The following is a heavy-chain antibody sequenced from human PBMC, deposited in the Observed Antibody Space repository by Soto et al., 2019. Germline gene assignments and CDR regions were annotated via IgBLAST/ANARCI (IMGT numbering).Heavy chain of an antibody. Sequence: EVQLLESGGGLVQPGGSLRLSCAASGFTFSSYAMSWVRQAPGKGLEWVSAISGSGGSTYYADSVKGRFTISRDNSKNTLYLQMNSLRAENTAVYYCAKHQGLGYCSSTSCDPNWFDPWGQGTLVTVSS. CDR3: AKHQGLGYCSSTSCDPNWFDP. CDR2: ISGSGGST. CDR1: GFTFSSYA. J-gene: IGHJ5*02. V-gene: IGHV3-23*01. D-gene: IGHD2-2*01.